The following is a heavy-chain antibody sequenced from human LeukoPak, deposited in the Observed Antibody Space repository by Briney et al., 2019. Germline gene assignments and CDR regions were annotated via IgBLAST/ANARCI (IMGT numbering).Heavy chain of an antibody. Sequence: ASVKVSCKASGYTFTGYYMHWVRQAPGQGLEWMGWINPNSGGTNYAQKFQGRVTMTRDTSISTAYMELGRLRSDDTAVYYCARDSVRGGGPQGVWGQGTTVTVSS. J-gene: IGHJ6*02. D-gene: IGHD3-10*01. CDR3: ARDSVRGGGPQGV. CDR1: GYTFTGYY. V-gene: IGHV1-2*02. CDR2: INPNSGGT.